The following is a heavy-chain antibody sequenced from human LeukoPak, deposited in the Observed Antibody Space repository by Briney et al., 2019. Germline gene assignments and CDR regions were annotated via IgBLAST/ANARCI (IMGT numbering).Heavy chain of an antibody. CDR1: GYTFTSYG. J-gene: IGHJ4*02. D-gene: IGHD5-12*01. V-gene: IGHV1-18*01. CDR3: ARDLGGYDSWLSDY. CDR2: ISAYNGNT. Sequence: VASVKVSCKASGYTFTSYGISWVRQAPGQGLEWMEWISAYNGNTNYAQKLQGRVTMTTDTSTSTAYMELRSLRSDDTAVYYCARDLGGYDSWLSDYWGQGTLVTVSS.